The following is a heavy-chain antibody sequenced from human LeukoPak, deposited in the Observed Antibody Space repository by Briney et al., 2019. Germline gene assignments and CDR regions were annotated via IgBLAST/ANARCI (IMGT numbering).Heavy chain of an antibody. V-gene: IGHV1-2*06. Sequence: ASVTVSCTASGYTFTGYYMHWVRQAPGQGLEWMGRINPNSGGTNYAQKFQGRVTMTRDTSISTAYMELSRLRSDDTAVYYCARGGSGYYMFDPWGQGTLVTVSS. CDR2: INPNSGGT. J-gene: IGHJ5*02. CDR1: GYTFTGYY. D-gene: IGHD3-3*01. CDR3: ARGGSGYYMFDP.